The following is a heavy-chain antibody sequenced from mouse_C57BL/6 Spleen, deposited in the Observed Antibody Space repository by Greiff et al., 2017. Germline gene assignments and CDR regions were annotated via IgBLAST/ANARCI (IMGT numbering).Heavy chain of an antibody. CDR3: VRHLGYYAMDY. CDR1: GFSFNTYA. J-gene: IGHJ4*01. CDR2: IRSKSNNYAT. Sequence: EVKLVESGGGLVQPKGSLKLSCAASGFSFNTYAMNWVRQAPGKGLEWVARIRSKSNNYATYYDDSVKDRFTISRDDSESMLYLQMNNLKTEDTAMYYCVRHLGYYAMDYWGQGTSVTVSS. V-gene: IGHV10-1*01.